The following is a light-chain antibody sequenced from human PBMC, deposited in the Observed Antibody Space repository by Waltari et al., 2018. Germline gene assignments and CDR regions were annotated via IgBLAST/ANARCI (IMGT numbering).Light chain of an antibody. CDR3: QEYENRPPWQ. Sequence: IVMTQSPVTLSVSPGQRATLSCRASQNINDNLAWYQQKPGQAPRLLIYRASTRATGSPARFSGSGSATEFSLTISSLQSEDFALYYCQEYENRPPWQFGQGTKVEI. CDR1: QNINDN. CDR2: RAS. J-gene: IGKJ1*01. V-gene: IGKV3-15*01.